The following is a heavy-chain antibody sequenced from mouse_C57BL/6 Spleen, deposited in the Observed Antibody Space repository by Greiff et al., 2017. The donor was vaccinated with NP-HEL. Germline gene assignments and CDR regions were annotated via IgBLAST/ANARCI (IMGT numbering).Heavy chain of an antibody. V-gene: IGHV1-76*01. J-gene: IGHJ2*01. D-gene: IGHD2-1*01. Sequence: VMLQQSGAELVRPGASVKLSCKASGYTFTDYYINWVKQRPGQGLEWIARIYPGSGNTYYNEKFKGKATLTAEKSSSTAYMQLSSLTSEDSAVYFCARFLVYFFDYWGQGTTLTVSS. CDR2: IYPGSGNT. CDR1: GYTFTDYY. CDR3: ARFLVYFFDY.